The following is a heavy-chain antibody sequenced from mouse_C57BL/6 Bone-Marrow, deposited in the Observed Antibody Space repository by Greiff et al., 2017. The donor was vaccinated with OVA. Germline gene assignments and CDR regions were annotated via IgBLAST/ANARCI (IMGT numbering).Heavy chain of an antibody. V-gene: IGHV1-4*01. CDR3: ARSRGYYEKEYYFDY. D-gene: IGHD1-1*01. J-gene: IGHJ2*01. CDR2: INPSSGYT. CDR1: GYTFTSYT. Sequence: QVQLKQSGAELARPGASVKMSCKASGYTFTSYTMHWVKQRPGQGLEWIGYINPSSGYTKYNQKFKDKATLTADKSSSTAYMQLSSLTSEDSAVYYCARSRGYYEKEYYFDYWGQGTTLTVSS.